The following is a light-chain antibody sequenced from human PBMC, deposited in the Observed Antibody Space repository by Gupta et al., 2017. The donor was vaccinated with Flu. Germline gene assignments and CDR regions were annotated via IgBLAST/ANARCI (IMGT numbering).Light chain of an antibody. Sequence: ENVLTQSPGTLSLSPGESATLSCRASQSVANSHLAWHQQKPGQAPRLVIHGISNRATGIPDRFSGSGSGTDFTLTISRLEPEDFAVYFCQQDDNSPLTFGGGTRVEIK. CDR2: GIS. CDR1: QSVANSH. J-gene: IGKJ4*01. V-gene: IGKV3-20*01. CDR3: QQDDNSPLT.